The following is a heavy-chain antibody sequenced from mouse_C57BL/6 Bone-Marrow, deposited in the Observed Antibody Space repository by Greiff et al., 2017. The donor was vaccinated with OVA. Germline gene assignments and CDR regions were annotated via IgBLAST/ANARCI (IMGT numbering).Heavy chain of an antibody. Sequence: EVQGVESGGGLVKPGGSLKLSCAASGFTFSDYGMHWVRQAPEKGLEWVAYISSGSSTIYYADTVKGRFTISRDNAKNTLLLQMTSRRSEDTAMYYCARNYYGSSRYFDVWGTGTTVTVSS. CDR3: ARNYYGSSRYFDV. CDR1: GFTFSDYG. V-gene: IGHV5-17*01. J-gene: IGHJ1*03. CDR2: ISSGSSTI. D-gene: IGHD1-1*01.